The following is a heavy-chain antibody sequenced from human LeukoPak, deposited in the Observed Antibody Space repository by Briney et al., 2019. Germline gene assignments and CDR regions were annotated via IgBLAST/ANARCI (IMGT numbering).Heavy chain of an antibody. J-gene: IGHJ4*02. CDR1: GGSISSYY. V-gene: IGHV4-59*08. CDR2: IYYSGST. Sequence: SETLSLTCTVSGGSISSYYWSWIRQPPGKGLEWIGYIYYSGSTNYNPSLKSRVTISVDTSRNQFSLKLSSVTAADTAVYYCARANIYGSGSVIGSVFDFWGQGTLVTVSS. CDR3: ARANIYGSGSVIGSVFDF. D-gene: IGHD3-10*01.